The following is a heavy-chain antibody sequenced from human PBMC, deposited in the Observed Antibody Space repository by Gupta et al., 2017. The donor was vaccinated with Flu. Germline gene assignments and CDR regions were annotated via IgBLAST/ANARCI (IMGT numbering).Heavy chain of an antibody. CDR2: ISSSGSTI. V-gene: IGHV3-48*03. CDR1: GFTFSSSE. D-gene: IGHD3-22*01. Sequence: EVQLVESGGGLVQPGGSLRLSCAASGFTFSSSEMNWVRQAPGRGLDWVSYISSSGSTIYYADSVKGRFTISRDNAKNSLYLQMNSLRAEDTAVYYCARDLALDSSGYYPSYWYFDLWGRGTLVTVSS. J-gene: IGHJ2*01. CDR3: ARDLALDSSGYYPSYWYFDL.